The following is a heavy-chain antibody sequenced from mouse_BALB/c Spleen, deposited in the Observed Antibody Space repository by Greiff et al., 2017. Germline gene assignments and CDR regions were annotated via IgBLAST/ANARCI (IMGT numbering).Heavy chain of an antibody. V-gene: IGHV1-87*01. CDR3: ARGANYAMDY. J-gene: IGHJ4*01. CDR2: IYPGDGDT. CDR1: GYTFTSYW. D-gene: IGHD3-1*01. Sequence: QVQLQQSGAELARPGASVKLSCKASGYTFTSYWMQWVKQRPGQGLEWIGAIYPGDGDTRYTQKFKGKATLTADKSSSTAYMQLSSLASEDSAVYYCARGANYAMDYWGQGTSVTVSS.